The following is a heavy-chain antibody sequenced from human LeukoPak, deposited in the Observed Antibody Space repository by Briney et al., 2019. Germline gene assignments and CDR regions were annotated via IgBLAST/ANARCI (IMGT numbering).Heavy chain of an antibody. D-gene: IGHD3-22*01. CDR2: ISYDGNSK. Sequence: GGSLRLSCAASGFTFSSYGMHWVRQAPGKGLEWVALISYDGNSKYYADSVKGRFTISRDNSENTLYLQMSGLRAEDTAVYYCAKYHVNYDSRQGFDYWGQGTLVTVSS. CDR1: GFTFSSYG. V-gene: IGHV3-30*18. CDR3: AKYHVNYDSRQGFDY. J-gene: IGHJ4*02.